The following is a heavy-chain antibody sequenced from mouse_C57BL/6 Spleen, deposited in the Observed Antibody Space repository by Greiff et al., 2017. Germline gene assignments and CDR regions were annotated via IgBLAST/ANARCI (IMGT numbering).Heavy chain of an antibody. CDR3: ARDRAYGSSYGYFDV. CDR1: GFTFSSYA. J-gene: IGHJ1*03. CDR2: ISDGGSYT. V-gene: IGHV5-4*01. Sequence: EVKLMESGGGLVKPGGSLKLSCAASGFTFSSYAMSWVRQTPEKRLEWVATISDGGSYTYYPDNVKGRFTISRDNAKNNLYLQMSHLKSEDTAMYYCARDRAYGSSYGYFDVWGTGTTVTVSS. D-gene: IGHD1-1*01.